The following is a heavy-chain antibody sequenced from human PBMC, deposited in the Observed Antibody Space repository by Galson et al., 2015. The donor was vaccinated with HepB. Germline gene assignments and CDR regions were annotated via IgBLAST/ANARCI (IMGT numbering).Heavy chain of an antibody. CDR1: GFTFNTYA. D-gene: IGHD2-15*01. CDR3: AKDMGTGGSWRLHDAFDI. V-gene: IGHV3-23*01. Sequence: SLRLSCAASGFTFNTYAMSWVRQAPGKGPQWVSFTTSSGLTTLYADSVTGRFTISRDNSKNTLYLQMDSLRAEDTAVYYCAKDMGTGGSWRLHDAFDIWGPGTRVTVSS. CDR2: TTSSGLTT. J-gene: IGHJ3*02.